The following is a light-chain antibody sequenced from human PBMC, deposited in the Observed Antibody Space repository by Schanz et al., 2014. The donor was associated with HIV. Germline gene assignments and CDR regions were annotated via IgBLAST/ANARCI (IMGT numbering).Light chain of an antibody. V-gene: IGKV1-5*03. CDR3: QQSDTFPYT. CDR1: QYISRW. J-gene: IGKJ2*01. Sequence: DIQMTQSPSTLSASVGDGVTITCRASQYISRWLAWYQQKPGQAPHLLIYQASTLETGVPSRFSASGSGTEFTLTISNLQPDDFATYYCQQSDTFPYTFGQGTKLEIK. CDR2: QAS.